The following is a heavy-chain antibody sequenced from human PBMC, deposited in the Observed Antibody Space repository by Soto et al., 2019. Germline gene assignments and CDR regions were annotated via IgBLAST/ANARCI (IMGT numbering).Heavy chain of an antibody. CDR1: GGSIISYY. V-gene: IGHV4-59*08. CDR2: IYYSGST. Sequence: SETLSLTCTVFGGSIISYYWSWIRQPPGKGLEWIGYIYYSGSTNYNPSLKSRVTISVDTSKNQFSLKLSSVTAADTAVYYCARLPGAPNYWGQGTLVTVS. J-gene: IGHJ4*02. CDR3: ARLPGAPNY.